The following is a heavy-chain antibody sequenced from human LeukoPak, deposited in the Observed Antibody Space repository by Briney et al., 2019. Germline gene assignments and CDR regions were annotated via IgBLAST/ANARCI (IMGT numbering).Heavy chain of an antibody. V-gene: IGHV3-48*03. Sequence: GGSLRLSCAASGFTFSTHEMNWVCQAPGKGLEWVSYISIAGGGMYYADSVKGRFTISRDNAKNSLHLQMNSLRAEDTAVYYCATQGRSAKLGIWGQGTMVTVSS. CDR1: GFTFSTHE. CDR3: ATQGRSAKLGI. D-gene: IGHD3-3*01. CDR2: ISIAGGGM. J-gene: IGHJ3*02.